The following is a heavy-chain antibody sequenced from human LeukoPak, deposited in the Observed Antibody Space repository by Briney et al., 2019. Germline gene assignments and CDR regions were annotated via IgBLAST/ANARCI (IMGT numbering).Heavy chain of an antibody. V-gene: IGHV3-11*04. D-gene: IGHD3-10*02. J-gene: IGHJ6*04. CDR3: AELGITMIGGV. CDR1: GFTFSDYY. CDR2: AGFSGSSI. Sequence: GGSLRLSCAASGFTFSDYYMSWIRQAPGKGLEWVSYAGFSGSSIYYAESMKGRFTISRDNAKNSLYLQMNSLRAEDTAVYYCAELGITMIGGVWGKGTTVTISS.